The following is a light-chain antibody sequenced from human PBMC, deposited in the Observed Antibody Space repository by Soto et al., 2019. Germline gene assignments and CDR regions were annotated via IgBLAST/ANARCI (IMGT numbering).Light chain of an antibody. Sequence: QSVLTQPPSASGTPGQRVTISCSGSSSNIGSNTVSWYQQLPGTAPKLLIYSNNQRPSGVPDRFSGSKSGTSASLAISGLQSEDGADYYCAAWDDSLNGYVFGAGTKLTVL. V-gene: IGLV1-44*01. CDR1: SSNIGSNT. J-gene: IGLJ1*01. CDR3: AAWDDSLNGYV. CDR2: SNN.